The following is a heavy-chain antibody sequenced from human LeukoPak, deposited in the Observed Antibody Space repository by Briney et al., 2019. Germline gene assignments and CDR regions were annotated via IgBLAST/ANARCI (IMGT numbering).Heavy chain of an antibody. V-gene: IGHV4-30-4*01. CDR1: GASVSSGDYY. CDR2: IYYSGST. CDR3: ARGPNYVWGSYRYFDY. Sequence: SETLSLTCTVSGASVSSGDYYWSWIRQSPGKGLEWIGYIYYSGSTSYNPSLKSRVTISVDTSKNQFSLKLTSVTAADTAVYYCARGPNYVWGSYRYFDYWGQGTLVTVSS. J-gene: IGHJ4*02. D-gene: IGHD3-16*02.